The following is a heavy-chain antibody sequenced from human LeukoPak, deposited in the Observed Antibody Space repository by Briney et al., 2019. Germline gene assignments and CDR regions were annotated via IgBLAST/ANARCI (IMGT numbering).Heavy chain of an antibody. D-gene: IGHD5-18*01. V-gene: IGHV4-39*01. CDR2: IYYSKNT. CDR3: VSARGFSYGYFDY. CDR1: GGSISSSSAY. J-gene: IGHJ4*02. Sequence: SETLSLTCTVSGGSISSSSAYWRRIRQPPGKGLDRIGSIYYSKNTYYNPSLKSRVTISADTSKNQFTLTLGSVSATDTAVYYCVSARGFSYGYFDYWGQGTLVTVSS.